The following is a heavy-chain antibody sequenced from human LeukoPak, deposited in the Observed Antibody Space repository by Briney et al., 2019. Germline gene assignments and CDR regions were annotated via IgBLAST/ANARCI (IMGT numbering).Heavy chain of an antibody. CDR3: ARVLYYDILTAAY. J-gene: IGHJ4*02. V-gene: IGHV3-30-3*01. D-gene: IGHD3-9*01. Sequence: PGGSLRLSCAASGFTFSSYAMHWVRQAPGKGLEWVAVISYDGSNKYYADSVKGRFTISRDNSKNTLYLQMNSLRAEDTAVYYCARVLYYDILTAAYWGQGTLVTVSS. CDR1: GFTFSSYA. CDR2: ISYDGSNK.